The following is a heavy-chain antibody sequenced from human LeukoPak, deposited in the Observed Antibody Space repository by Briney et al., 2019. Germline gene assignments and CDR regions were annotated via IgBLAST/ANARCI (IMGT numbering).Heavy chain of an antibody. CDR1: GFTFSSYG. V-gene: IGHV3-30*02. Sequence: GGSLRLSCAPSGFTFSSYGMHWVRQAPGKGLEWVAFIHYDGSDKYFADSVKGRFIISRDNSKNTLYLKVNSLRTEDTAIYYCAKILPPSEEAETGGWGQGTLVTVSS. J-gene: IGHJ4*02. CDR3: AKILPPSEEAETGG. CDR2: IHYDGSDK. D-gene: IGHD1-14*01.